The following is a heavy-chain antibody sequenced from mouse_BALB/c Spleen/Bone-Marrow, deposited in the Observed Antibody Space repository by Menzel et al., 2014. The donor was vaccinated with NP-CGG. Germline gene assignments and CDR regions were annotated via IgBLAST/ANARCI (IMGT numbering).Heavy chain of an antibody. CDR3: TRGGNWEDFDY. J-gene: IGHJ2*01. D-gene: IGHD4-1*01. V-gene: IGHV5-12-2*01. CDR1: GFTFSSYT. CDR2: ISNGGGST. Sequence: EVQVVESGGGLVKPGGSLKLSCAASGFTFSSYTMSWVRQTPEKRLEWVAYISNGGGSTYYPDTVKGRFTISRDNAKNTLYLQMTSLRSEDTAMYYCTRGGNWEDFDYWGQGTTLTVSS.